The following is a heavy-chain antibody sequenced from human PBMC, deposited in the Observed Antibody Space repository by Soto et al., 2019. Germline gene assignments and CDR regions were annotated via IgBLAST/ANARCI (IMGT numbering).Heavy chain of an antibody. CDR2: ISSRSYTI. V-gene: IGHV3-48*02. D-gene: IGHD6-6*01. Sequence: EVQLVESGGGLVQPGGSLRLSCAASGFSFSTYSMNWVRQAPGKGLEWVSYISSRSYTIYYVDSVKGRFTISRDNAKNSLYPQMNSLRDEDTAVYDCARGGSSSDNGMDVWGQGTTVTASS. CDR3: ARGGSSSDNGMDV. J-gene: IGHJ6*02. CDR1: GFSFSTYS.